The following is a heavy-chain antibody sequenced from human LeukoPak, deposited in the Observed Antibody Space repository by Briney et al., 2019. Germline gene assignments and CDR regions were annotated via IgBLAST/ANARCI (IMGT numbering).Heavy chain of an antibody. D-gene: IGHD1-14*01. CDR3: ARDLTPFV. J-gene: IGHJ4*02. CDR1: GFTFSTYS. Sequence: GGSLRLSCAASGFTFSTYSMNWVRQAPGKGLEWVSSISSSSIYIYYADSVKGRFTISRDNAKNSLYLQMNSLRAEDTAVYYCARDLTPFVWGQGTLVTVSS. CDR2: ISSSSIYI. V-gene: IGHV3-21*01.